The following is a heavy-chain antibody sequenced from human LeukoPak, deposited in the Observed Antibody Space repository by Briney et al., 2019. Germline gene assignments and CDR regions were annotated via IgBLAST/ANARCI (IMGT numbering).Heavy chain of an antibody. J-gene: IGHJ4*02. V-gene: IGHV4-39*01. CDR1: GGSISSSTYY. CDR3: ARGVRL. D-gene: IGHD4/OR15-4a*01. Sequence: SETLSLTCTVSGGSISSSTYYWGWIRQPSGKGLEWIGSFSYTGSTYYNPSLKSRATISVDTSKNQLSLKLSSVTAADTAVYYCARGVRLWGQGTLVTVSS. CDR2: FSYTGST.